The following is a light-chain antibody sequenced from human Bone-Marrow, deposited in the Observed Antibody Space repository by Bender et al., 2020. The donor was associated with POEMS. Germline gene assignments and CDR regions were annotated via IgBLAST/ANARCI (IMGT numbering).Light chain of an antibody. Sequence: QSVLTQPRSVSGSPGQSVTLSCTGSRHDIGGFNSVSWYRQHPGRAPQLLIYDVTKRPSGVPDRFSGSKSGDTASLTISGLQAEDEAHYYCCSYVGGVVFGGGTKVTVL. J-gene: IGLJ2*01. CDR3: CSYVGGVV. CDR2: DVT. CDR1: RHDIGGFNS. V-gene: IGLV2-11*01.